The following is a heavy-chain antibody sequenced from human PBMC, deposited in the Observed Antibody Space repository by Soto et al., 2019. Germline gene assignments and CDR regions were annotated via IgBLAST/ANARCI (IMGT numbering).Heavy chain of an antibody. CDR3: ARDRLSIGWPEYFQH. D-gene: IGHD6-19*01. CDR2: IYSGGST. J-gene: IGHJ1*01. V-gene: IGHV3-66*01. Sequence: EVQLVESGGGLVQPGGSLRLSCAASGFTVSSNYMSWVRQAPGKGLEWVSVIYSGGSTYYADSVKGRFTISRDNSKNTLYHQMNSLRAEDTAVYYCARDRLSIGWPEYFQHWGQGTLVTVSS. CDR1: GFTVSSNY.